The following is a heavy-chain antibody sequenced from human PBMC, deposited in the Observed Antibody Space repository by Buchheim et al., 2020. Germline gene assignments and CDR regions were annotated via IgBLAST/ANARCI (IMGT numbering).Heavy chain of an antibody. CDR1: GGSISSYY. CDR2: IYYSGST. J-gene: IGHJ4*02. CDR3: AVEMATIIAY. Sequence: QVQLQESGPGLVKPSETLSLTCTVSGGSISSYYWSWIRQPPGKGLEWIGYIYYSGSTNYNPSLKSRVTISVDTSKNQFSLKLSSVTAADTAVYYCAVEMATIIAYWGQGTL. D-gene: IGHD5-24*01. V-gene: IGHV4-59*01.